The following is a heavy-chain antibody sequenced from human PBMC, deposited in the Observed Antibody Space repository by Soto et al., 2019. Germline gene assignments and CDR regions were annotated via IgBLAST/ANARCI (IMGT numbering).Heavy chain of an antibody. Sequence: GASVKVSCKASGGTFSSYAISWVRQASGQGLEWMGGIIPIFGTANYAQKFQGRVTITADESTSTAYMELSSLRSEDTAVYYCARPYDFWSGHYYYYYGMDVWGQGTTVTVSS. D-gene: IGHD3-3*01. V-gene: IGHV1-69*13. CDR3: ARPYDFWSGHYYYYYGMDV. J-gene: IGHJ6*02. CDR2: IIPIFGTA. CDR1: GGTFSSYA.